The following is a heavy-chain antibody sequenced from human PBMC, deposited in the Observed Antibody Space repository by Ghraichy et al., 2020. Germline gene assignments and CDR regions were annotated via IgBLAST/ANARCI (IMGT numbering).Heavy chain of an antibody. CDR3: ARQEYGYSSGWDFDY. D-gene: IGHD6-19*01. Sequence: SETLSLTCTVSGGSISSSSYYWGWIRQPPGKGLEWIGSIYYSGSTYYNPSLKSRVTISVDTSKNQFSLKLRSVTAAYTAVYYCARQEYGYSSGWDFDYWGQGTLVTVSS. V-gene: IGHV4-39*01. CDR1: GGSISSSSYY. CDR2: IYYSGST. J-gene: IGHJ4*02.